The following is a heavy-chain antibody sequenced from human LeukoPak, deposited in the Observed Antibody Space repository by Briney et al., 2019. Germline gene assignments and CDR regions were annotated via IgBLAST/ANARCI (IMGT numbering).Heavy chain of an antibody. D-gene: IGHD3-22*01. Sequence: GESLKISFKGSGYSFTCYWIGWVRPMPGKGLEWMGIIYPGDSDTRYSPSFQGQVTISADKSISTAYLQWSSLKASDTAMYYCARSDMILNWFDPWGQGTLVTVSS. CDR2: IYPGDSDT. J-gene: IGHJ5*02. CDR3: ARSDMILNWFDP. CDR1: GYSFTCYW. V-gene: IGHV5-51*01.